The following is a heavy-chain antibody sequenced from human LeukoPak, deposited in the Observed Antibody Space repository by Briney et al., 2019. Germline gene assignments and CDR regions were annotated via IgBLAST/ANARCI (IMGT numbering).Heavy chain of an antibody. D-gene: IGHD6-6*01. CDR3: ARGGSRYSTSGTVDY. CDR2: ISTNTGNP. Sequence: APVKVSCKASGYSFTSYVLNWVRQAPGQGLEWMGWISTNTGNPTYAQGFTGRFVFSLDTSISTTYLQINSLKAEDTAVYYCARGGSRYSTSGTVDYWGQGTLVTVSS. CDR1: GYSFTSYV. J-gene: IGHJ4*02. V-gene: IGHV7-4-1*02.